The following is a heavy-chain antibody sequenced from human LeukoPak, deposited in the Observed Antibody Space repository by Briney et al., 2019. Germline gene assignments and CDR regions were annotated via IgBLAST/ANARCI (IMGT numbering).Heavy chain of an antibody. D-gene: IGHD1-1*01. Sequence: GGSLRLSCAASGFTVSSNYMSWVRQAPGKGLEWVSVIYSGGSTYYADSVKGRFTISRDNSKNTLYLQMNSLRAEDTAVYYCARGFSNFPDGYYFDYWGQGTLVTVSS. CDR2: IYSGGST. J-gene: IGHJ4*02. CDR1: GFTVSSNY. CDR3: ARGFSNFPDGYYFDY. V-gene: IGHV3-53*01.